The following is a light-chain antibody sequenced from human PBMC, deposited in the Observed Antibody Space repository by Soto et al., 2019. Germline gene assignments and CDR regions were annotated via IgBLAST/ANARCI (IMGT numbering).Light chain of an antibody. CDR1: QSISVW. CDR3: QQYSSYYPT. V-gene: IGKV1-5*03. CDR2: KAS. Sequence: DIQMTQSPSTLSASVGDRVTITCRASQSISVWLAWYQQKAGKAPNLLIYKASRLESGVPSRFSGSGSETEFTLTISGLQPGDSETYYCQQYSSYYPTFGQGTQVDI. J-gene: IGKJ1*01.